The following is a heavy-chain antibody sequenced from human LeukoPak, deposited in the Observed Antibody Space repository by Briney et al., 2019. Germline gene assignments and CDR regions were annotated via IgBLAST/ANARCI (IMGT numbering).Heavy chain of an antibody. J-gene: IGHJ4*02. CDR1: GFTFSRYA. Sequence: GGSLRLSCAASGFTFSRYAMHWVRQAPGKGLESLSAISSNGGSTYYANSVKGRFTISRDNSKNTLYLQMGSLRAEDLAVYYCARDFGLTGKVDYWGQGTLVTVSS. CDR2: ISSNGGST. V-gene: IGHV3-64*01. D-gene: IGHD1-20*01. CDR3: ARDFGLTGKVDY.